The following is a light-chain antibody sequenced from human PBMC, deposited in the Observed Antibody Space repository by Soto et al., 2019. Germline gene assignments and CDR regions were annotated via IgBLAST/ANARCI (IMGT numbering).Light chain of an antibody. CDR3: QQFNSYPIT. Sequence: EIHRTQFPATLSASVGDRVTITYRANQSISRWLKWYQQKPGKAPQLLIYEASSLESGVPSRFRGSGSGTEFTLTISGLQPDDFATYYCQQFNSYPITFGQGTRLEIK. CDR2: EAS. J-gene: IGKJ5*01. CDR1: QSISRW. V-gene: IGKV1-5*01.